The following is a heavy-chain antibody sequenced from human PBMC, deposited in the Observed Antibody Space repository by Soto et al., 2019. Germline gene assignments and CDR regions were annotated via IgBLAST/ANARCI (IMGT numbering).Heavy chain of an antibody. CDR1: GFTVSSNY. J-gene: IGHJ3*02. Sequence: EVQLVESGGGLVQPGGSLRLSCAASGFTVSSNYMSWVRQAPGKGLEWVSVIYSGGSTYYADSVKGRFTISRHNSKNPLYLQMTSLRAEDTAVYYCASGWRVDAFDIWGQGTMVTVSS. D-gene: IGHD3-3*01. CDR2: IYSGGST. V-gene: IGHV3-53*04. CDR3: ASGWRVDAFDI.